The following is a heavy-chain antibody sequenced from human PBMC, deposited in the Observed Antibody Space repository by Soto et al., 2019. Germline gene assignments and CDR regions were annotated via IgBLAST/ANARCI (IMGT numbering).Heavy chain of an antibody. J-gene: IGHJ3*02. CDR2: TRNKANSYTT. V-gene: IGHV3-72*01. D-gene: IGHD1-26*01. Sequence: GGSLRLSCAASGFTFSDHYMDWVRQAPGKGLEWVGRTRNKANSYTTEYAASVKGRFTISRDDSKNSLYLQMNSLKTEDTAVYYCAREGPKVGATDAFDIWGQGTMVTVSS. CDR3: AREGPKVGATDAFDI. CDR1: GFTFSDHY.